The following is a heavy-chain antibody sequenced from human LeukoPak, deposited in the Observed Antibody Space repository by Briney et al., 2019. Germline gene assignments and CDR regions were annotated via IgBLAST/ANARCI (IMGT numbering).Heavy chain of an antibody. CDR2: ISSSSSYI. CDR3: ASNSGTAMARYFDY. Sequence: GGSLRLSCAASGFSFSSYSMNWVRQAPGKGLEWVSSISSSSSYIYYADSVKGRFTISRDNAKSALDLQMNSLRAEDTAVYYCASNSGTAMARYFDYWGQGTLVTVSS. V-gene: IGHV3-21*01. CDR1: GFSFSSYS. D-gene: IGHD5-18*01. J-gene: IGHJ4*02.